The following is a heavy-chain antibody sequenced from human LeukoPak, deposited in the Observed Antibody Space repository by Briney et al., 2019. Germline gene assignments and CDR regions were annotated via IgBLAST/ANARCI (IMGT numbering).Heavy chain of an antibody. CDR3: ATNMAEAGDY. CDR2: ISSSGSPI. V-gene: IGHV3-48*04. CDR1: GFTFSSYS. Sequence: GGSLRLSCAASGFTFSSYSMCWVRPAPGKGLEGVSYISSSGSPIYYAESVKGRFTVSRDNAKNSLYLQMNSLRAEDTAVYYCATNMAEAGDYWGQGTLVTVSS. D-gene: IGHD6-13*01. J-gene: IGHJ4*02.